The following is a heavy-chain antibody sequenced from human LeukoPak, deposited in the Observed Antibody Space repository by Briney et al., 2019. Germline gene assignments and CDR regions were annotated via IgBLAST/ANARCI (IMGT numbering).Heavy chain of an antibody. V-gene: IGHV1-18*01. CDR1: GYTFTSYG. CDR3: ARADTLRFPGYSYGG. J-gene: IGHJ4*02. CDR2: ISAYNGNT. D-gene: IGHD5-18*01. Sequence: ASVKVSCKASGYTFTSYGISWVRQAPGQGLEWMGWISAYNGNTNYAQKLQGRVTMTTDTSTSTAYMELRSLRSDNTAVYYCARADTLRFPGYSYGGWGQGTLVTVSS.